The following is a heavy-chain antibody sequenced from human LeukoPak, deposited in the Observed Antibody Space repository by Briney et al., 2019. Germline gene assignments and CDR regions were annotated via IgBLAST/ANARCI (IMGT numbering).Heavy chain of an antibody. Sequence: GGSLRLSCVASGFTFSPYVMHWVRQGPGKGLEWVALISSDGNNKYYADSVKGRFTISRDNSKNTLYLQMNSLRAEDTAVYYCAKDQAYYGNADFDMWGRGTMVTVSS. CDR3: AKDQAYYGNADFDM. V-gene: IGHV3-30*18. J-gene: IGHJ3*02. CDR1: GFTFSPYV. CDR2: ISSDGNNK. D-gene: IGHD3-10*01.